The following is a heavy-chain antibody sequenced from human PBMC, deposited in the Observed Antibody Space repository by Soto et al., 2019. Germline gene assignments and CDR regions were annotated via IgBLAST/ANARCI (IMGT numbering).Heavy chain of an antibody. D-gene: IGHD3-22*01. Sequence: GGSLRLSCAASGFTFSSYGMHWVRQAPGKGLEWVAVISYDGSNKYYADSVKGRFTISRDNSKNTLYLQMNSLRAEDTAVYYCAKDYYDSSGPIDYWGQGTLVTVSS. V-gene: IGHV3-30*18. CDR1: GFTFSSYG. J-gene: IGHJ4*02. CDR3: AKDYYDSSGPIDY. CDR2: ISYDGSNK.